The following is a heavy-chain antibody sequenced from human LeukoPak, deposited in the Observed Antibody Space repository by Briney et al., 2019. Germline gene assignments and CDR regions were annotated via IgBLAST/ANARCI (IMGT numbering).Heavy chain of an antibody. D-gene: IGHD3-16*01. CDR1: SGSFSSGSYY. J-gene: IGHJ4*02. CDR2: IYYSGST. CDR3: AREGPMGDIDY. Sequence: SETLSLTCTVSSGSFSSGSYYWSWIRQPPGTGLEWIGYIYYSGSTNYNPSLKSRVTISVDASKNQFSLKLSSVTAADTAVYYCAREGPMGDIDYWGQGTLVTVSS. V-gene: IGHV4-61*01.